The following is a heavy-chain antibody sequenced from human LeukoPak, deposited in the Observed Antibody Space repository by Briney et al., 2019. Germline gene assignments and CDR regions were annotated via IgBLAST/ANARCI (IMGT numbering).Heavy chain of an antibody. V-gene: IGHV4-30-4*01. CDR2: IYYSGST. J-gene: IGHJ4*02. Sequence: SETLSLTCTVSGGSISSGDYYWSWIRQPPGKGLEWIGYIYYSGSTYYNPSLKSRVTISVDTSKNQFSLKLSSVTAADTAVYYCARDVPYYDSSGYYPYYSDYWGQGTLVTVSS. CDR1: GGSISSGDYY. CDR3: ARDVPYYDSSGYYPYYSDY. D-gene: IGHD3-22*01.